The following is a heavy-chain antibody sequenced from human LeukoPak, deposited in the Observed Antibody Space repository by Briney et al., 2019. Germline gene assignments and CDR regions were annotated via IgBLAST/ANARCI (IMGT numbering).Heavy chain of an antibody. CDR3: ARDNPEWIQLWFDS. Sequence: PGASVKVSCKASGGTFSSYAISWVRQAPGQGLEWMGRIIPIVGIANYAQKFQGRVTITADKSTSTAYMELSSLRSEDTAVYYCARDNPEWIQLWFDSWGQGTLVTVSS. CDR1: GGTFSSYA. V-gene: IGHV1-69*04. CDR2: IIPIVGIA. D-gene: IGHD5-18*01. J-gene: IGHJ5*01.